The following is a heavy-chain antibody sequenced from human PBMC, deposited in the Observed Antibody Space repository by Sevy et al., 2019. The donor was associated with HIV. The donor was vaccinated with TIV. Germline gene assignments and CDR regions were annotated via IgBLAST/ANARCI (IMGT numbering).Heavy chain of an antibody. CDR3: ARDPRMYGDYLLAYFDY. CDR2: IGYDGSNK. J-gene: IGHJ4*02. D-gene: IGHD2-8*01. Sequence: GGSLRLSCAASGFTPSTYGMHWVRQAPGKGLEWVAVIGYDGSNKYYADSVKGRFTISIDNSKNTLFLQMDSLRAEDTAVYYCARDPRMYGDYLLAYFDYWGQGTLVTVSS. CDR1: GFTPSTYG. V-gene: IGHV3-33*01.